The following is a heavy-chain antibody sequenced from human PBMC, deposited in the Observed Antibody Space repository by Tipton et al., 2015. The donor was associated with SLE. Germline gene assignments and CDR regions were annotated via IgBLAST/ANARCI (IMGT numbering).Heavy chain of an antibody. Sequence: TLSLTCAVSGGSISSGGYSWSWIRQPPGKGLEWIGYIYYSGSTNYNPSLKSRVTISVDTSKNQFSPKLSSVTAADTAVYYCARGMYDFWSGVNWFDPWGQGTLVTVSS. D-gene: IGHD3-3*01. CDR3: ARGMYDFWSGVNWFDP. J-gene: IGHJ5*02. V-gene: IGHV4-30-4*07. CDR1: GGSISSGGYS. CDR2: IYYSGST.